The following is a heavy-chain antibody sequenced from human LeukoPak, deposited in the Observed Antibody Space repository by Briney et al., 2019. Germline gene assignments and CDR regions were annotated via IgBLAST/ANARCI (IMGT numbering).Heavy chain of an antibody. D-gene: IGHD6-13*01. CDR3: AKAPTYSTSWPI. J-gene: IGHJ3*02. V-gene: IGHV3-21*04. CDR1: GFTFSSYS. Sequence: GGSLRLSCAASGFTFSSYSMNWVRQAPGKGLEWVSSISSSSSYIYYADSVKGRFTISRDNSKSTLNLLMNSLRAEDTAVYYCAKAPTYSTSWPIWGQGTVVTVSS. CDR2: ISSSSSYI.